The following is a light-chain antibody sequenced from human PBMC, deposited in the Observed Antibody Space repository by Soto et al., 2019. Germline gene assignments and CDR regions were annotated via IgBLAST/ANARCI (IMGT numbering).Light chain of an antibody. V-gene: IGLV1-40*01. Sequence: QSALTQPPSVSGAPGQRVTISCTGSSSNIGAGYDVHWYQQLPGTAPKLLIYGNSNRPSGVPDRFSGSKSGTSASLAITGLQAEDEADYYCQSYDNSLSGSEVFGTGTKVTVL. CDR1: SSNIGAGYD. CDR2: GNS. J-gene: IGLJ1*01. CDR3: QSYDNSLSGSEV.